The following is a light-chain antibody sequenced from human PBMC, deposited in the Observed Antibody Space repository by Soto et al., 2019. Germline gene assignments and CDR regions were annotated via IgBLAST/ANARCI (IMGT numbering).Light chain of an antibody. CDR3: QQTYSAPLT. V-gene: IGKV1-39*01. CDR2: TAS. Sequence: IQMTQSPSSLSASVGDRVTITWRASQSINSYLNWYQQKPRKAPELLIYTASNLQSGVPSRFSGTGSGTDFILTISSLQPEDFATYYCQQTYSAPLTFGGGTKVDIK. J-gene: IGKJ4*01. CDR1: QSINSY.